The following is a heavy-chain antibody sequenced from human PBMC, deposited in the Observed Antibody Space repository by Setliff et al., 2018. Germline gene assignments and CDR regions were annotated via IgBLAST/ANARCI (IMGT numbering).Heavy chain of an antibody. Sequence: TLSLTCAVSGYSISSGYYWGWIRQPPGKGLEWLALIYWNDDKRYSPSLKSRLTITKDTSKNQVVLTMTNMDPVDTATYYCAHSRYDFWSGYYVMDVWGKGTTVTVSS. J-gene: IGHJ6*03. CDR2: IYWNDDK. V-gene: IGHV2-5*01. CDR1: GYSISSGYYW. CDR3: AHSRYDFWSGYYVMDV. D-gene: IGHD3-3*01.